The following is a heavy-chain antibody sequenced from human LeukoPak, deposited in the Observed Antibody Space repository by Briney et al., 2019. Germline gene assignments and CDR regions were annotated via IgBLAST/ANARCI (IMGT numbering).Heavy chain of an antibody. CDR1: GYTLTELS. D-gene: IGHD6-19*01. J-gene: IGHJ4*02. Sequence: ASVKVSCKVSGYTLTELSMHWVRQAPGKGLERMGGFDPEDGETIYAQKFQGRVTMTEDTSTDTAYMELSSLRSEDTAVYYCATHIAVAGLPFDYWGQGTLVTVSS. V-gene: IGHV1-24*01. CDR3: ATHIAVAGLPFDY. CDR2: FDPEDGET.